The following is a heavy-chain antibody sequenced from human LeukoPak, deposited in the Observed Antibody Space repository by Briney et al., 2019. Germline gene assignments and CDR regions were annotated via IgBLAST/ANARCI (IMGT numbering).Heavy chain of an antibody. CDR3: AKGYCGGDCPFDY. Sequence: GGSLRLSCAASGFTFSSYGMHWVRQAPGKGLEWVAVISYDGSNKYYADSVKGRFTISRDNSKNTQYLQMNGLRAEDTAVYYCAKGYCGGDCPFDYWGQGTLVTVSS. V-gene: IGHV3-30*18. J-gene: IGHJ4*02. D-gene: IGHD2-21*01. CDR2: ISYDGSNK. CDR1: GFTFSSYG.